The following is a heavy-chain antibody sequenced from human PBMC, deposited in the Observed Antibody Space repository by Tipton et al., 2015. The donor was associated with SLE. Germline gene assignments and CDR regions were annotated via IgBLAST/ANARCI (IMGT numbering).Heavy chain of an antibody. D-gene: IGHD2-21*01. V-gene: IGHV4-4*09. CDR2: IYSSGTT. CDR3: ARHPKRESGSQFLFDY. CDR1: NGSINYYH. J-gene: IGHJ4*02. Sequence: TLSLTCTVSNGSINYYHWSWIRQPPGKGLEWIGWIYSSGTTSHNPSLKSRVTLSVGTSKNQFSLKLSSVTAADTAVYYCARHPKRESGSQFLFDYWGQGTLVTVSS.